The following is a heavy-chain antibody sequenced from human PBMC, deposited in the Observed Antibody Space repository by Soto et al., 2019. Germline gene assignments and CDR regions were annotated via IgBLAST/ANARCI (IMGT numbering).Heavy chain of an antibody. Sequence: TYAVSGGSISSGGYSWSWILQPPGKGLEWIGNTYHSGSTYYNPSLKSRVTISVDMSKNHFSLKLSSVTAADTAVYYCARAPDYYGSGSPYYYYGMAVWGQCTTVT. CDR3: ARAPDYYGSGSPYYYYGMAV. V-gene: IGHV4-30-2*01. D-gene: IGHD3-10*01. CDR1: GGSISSGGYS. CDR2: TYHSGST. J-gene: IGHJ6*02.